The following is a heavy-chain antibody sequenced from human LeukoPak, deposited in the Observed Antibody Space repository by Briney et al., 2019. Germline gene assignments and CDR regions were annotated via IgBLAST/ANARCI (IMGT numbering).Heavy chain of an antibody. V-gene: IGHV4-59*01. CDR2: IYYSGST. D-gene: IGHD3-10*01. CDR3: ARSDYHNSGSHTVFDAFDI. CDR1: GGSISSYY. J-gene: IGHJ3*02. Sequence: SETLSLTCTVSGGSISSYYWSWIRQPPGKGLEWIGYIYYSGSTNYNPSLKSRVTISVDKSKNQFSLKLSFVTAADTAMYYCARSDYHNSGSHTVFDAFDIWGQGTRVTVSS.